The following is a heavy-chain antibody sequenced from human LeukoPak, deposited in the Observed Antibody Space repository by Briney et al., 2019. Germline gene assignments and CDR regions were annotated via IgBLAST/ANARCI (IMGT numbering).Heavy chain of an antibody. CDR3: ARDFFTYTYYFDY. V-gene: IGHV3-48*04. CDR2: ISSSSSTI. CDR1: GFTFSSYS. J-gene: IGHJ4*02. D-gene: IGHD2/OR15-2a*01. Sequence: GGSLRLSCAASGFTFSSYSMNWVRQAPGKGLEWVSYISSSSSTIYYADSVKGRFTISRDNAKNSLYLQMNSLRAEDTAVYYCARDFFTYTYYFDYWGQGTLVTVSS.